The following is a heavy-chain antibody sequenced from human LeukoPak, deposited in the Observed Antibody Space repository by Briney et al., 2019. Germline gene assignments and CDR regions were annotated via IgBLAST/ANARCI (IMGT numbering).Heavy chain of an antibody. J-gene: IGHJ6*03. V-gene: IGHV4-39*01. CDR2: INYSGNT. Sequence: SETLSLTCTVFGGSISSSSYYWGWIRQPPGKGLEWIGKINYSGNTYYSTSLKSRVSISVETSKNQFSLKVRSVSAADTSVYYCARLGPSRYDYYYLDVWGEGTTVTVSS. CDR1: GGSISSSSYY. CDR3: ARLGPSRYDYYYLDV. D-gene: IGHD3-16*01.